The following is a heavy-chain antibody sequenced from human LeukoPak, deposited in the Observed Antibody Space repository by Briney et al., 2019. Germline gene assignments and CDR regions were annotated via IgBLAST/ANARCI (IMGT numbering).Heavy chain of an antibody. CDR3: ARASSNDNWFDP. Sequence: SETLSLTCTVSGGSISSGGYYWSWIRQHPGKGLEWIGYIYCSGSTYYNPSLKSRVTISVDTSKNQFSLKLSSVTAADTAVYYCARASSNDNWFDPWGQGTLVTVSS. D-gene: IGHD1-1*01. CDR2: IYCSGST. CDR1: GGSISSGGYY. V-gene: IGHV4-31*03. J-gene: IGHJ5*02.